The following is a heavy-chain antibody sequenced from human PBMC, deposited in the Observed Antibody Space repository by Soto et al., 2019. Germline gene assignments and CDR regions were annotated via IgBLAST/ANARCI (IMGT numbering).Heavy chain of an antibody. CDR2: IYWDNDK. V-gene: IGHV2-5*02. CDR1: GFSLSTTGVG. D-gene: IGHD3-10*01. Sequence: QITLKESGPTLENPTQTLTLTCSFSGFSLSTTGVGVGWIRQSPGKALEWLAIIYWDNDKRYSPSLKSRVTITKDTSKNQVVLTVTNMDPVDTGTYYCARSLWFGELHWGQGALVTVSS. CDR3: ARSLWFGELH. J-gene: IGHJ4*02.